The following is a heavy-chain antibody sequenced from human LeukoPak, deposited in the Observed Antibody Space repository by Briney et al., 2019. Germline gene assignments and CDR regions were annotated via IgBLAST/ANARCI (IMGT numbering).Heavy chain of an antibody. CDR1: GFTFSSYA. V-gene: IGHV3-23*01. CDR2: ASGSGGTT. D-gene: IGHD5-18*01. CDR3: ARGGYAHYYGMDV. Sequence: PGGSLRLSCAASGFTFSSYAMSWVRQAPGKGLEWVSSASGSGGTTNYADSAKGRFTISRDNSKNTVYLQMNSLRAEDTAVYYCARGGYAHYYGMDVWGQGTTVTVSS. J-gene: IGHJ6*02.